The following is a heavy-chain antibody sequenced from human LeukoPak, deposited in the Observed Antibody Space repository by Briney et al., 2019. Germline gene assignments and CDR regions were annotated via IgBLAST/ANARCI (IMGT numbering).Heavy chain of an antibody. V-gene: IGHV4-59*08. CDR3: ASVAYSYGYYFDY. Sequence: PSETLSLTCTVSGGSISSYYWSWIRQPPGKGLEWIGYIYYSGSTNYNPSLKSRVTISVDTSKNQFSLKLSSVTAADTAVYYCASVAYSYGYYFDYWGQGTLVTVSS. D-gene: IGHD5-18*01. CDR2: IYYSGST. J-gene: IGHJ4*02. CDR1: GGSISSYY.